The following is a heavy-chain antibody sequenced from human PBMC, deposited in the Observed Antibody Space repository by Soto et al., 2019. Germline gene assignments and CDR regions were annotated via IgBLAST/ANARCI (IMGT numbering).Heavy chain of an antibody. Sequence: GGSLRLSCAASGFTFSSFAMHWVRQSPGRGLEWVPMVSDGGGNVYYADSVKGRFTISRDNYKDIVYLQISSLTSDDTAVYYCAKDFERSAFDHWGQGTLVTVSS. J-gene: IGHJ4*02. V-gene: IGHV3-23*01. CDR3: AKDFERSAFDH. CDR2: VSDGGGNV. D-gene: IGHD3-3*01. CDR1: GFTFSSFA.